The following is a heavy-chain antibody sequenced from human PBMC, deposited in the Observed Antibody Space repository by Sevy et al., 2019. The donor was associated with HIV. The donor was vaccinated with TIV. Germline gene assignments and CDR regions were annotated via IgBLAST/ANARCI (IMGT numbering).Heavy chain of an antibody. CDR1: GYSFSNYD. V-gene: IGHV1-18*01. CDR2: VTPYNGDT. CDR3: ARGRAPDSGKYFIEF. D-gene: IGHD1-26*01. J-gene: IGHJ4*02. Sequence: GASVKVSCKASGYSFSNYDITWVRQAPGQGLEWMGWVTPYNGDTIYAQKLQGRVTMTTDTSTRTAYMELTSLTSDDAGVYYCARGRAPDSGKYFIEFWAQGTPVTVSS.